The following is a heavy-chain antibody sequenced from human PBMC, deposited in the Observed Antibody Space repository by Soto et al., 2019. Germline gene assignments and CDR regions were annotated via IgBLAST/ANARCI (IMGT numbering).Heavy chain of an antibody. J-gene: IGHJ6*01. CDR2: IIPIFDTA. D-gene: IGHD5-18*01. CDR3: AARYNGGFSYPNSSFCCGMDV. CDR1: GDTISNYA. Sequence: QVQLVQSGAEVKKPGSSVRVSCKASGDTISNYAISWVRQAPGQGLEWMGGIIPIFDTADYAQKFQGRVTSTADESTSTAYMELSSLRSEDTALYYCAARYNGGFSYPNSSFCCGMDVW. V-gene: IGHV1-69*01.